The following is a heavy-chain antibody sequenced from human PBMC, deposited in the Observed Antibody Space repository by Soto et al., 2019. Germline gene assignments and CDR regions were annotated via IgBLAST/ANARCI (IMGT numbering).Heavy chain of an antibody. V-gene: IGHV3-74*01. CDR2: TDTDGSDT. D-gene: IGHD6-13*01. J-gene: IGHJ4*02. CDR1: GFTFSTYW. CDR3: VKAAVPFHGPDSFDC. Sequence: GGSLRLSCAASGFTFSTYWMYWVRQVPGKGLVWVSRTDTDGSDTSYADSVKGRFTISRDNAKNTLYLQMNSLRAEDTAVYYCVKAAVPFHGPDSFDCWGQGALVTVSS.